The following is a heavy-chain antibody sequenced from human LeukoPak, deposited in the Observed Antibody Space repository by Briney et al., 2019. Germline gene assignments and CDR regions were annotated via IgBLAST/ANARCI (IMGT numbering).Heavy chain of an antibody. V-gene: IGHV3-30*04. J-gene: IGHJ4*02. Sequence: TGGSLRLSCVVSGFTFSTYAMHWVRQAPGKGLEWVGLILNDGSHKKYADSVKGRFTIYRDNSKNTLYLQMNSLGAEDTAVYYCVQDWAWGAFAYWGQGTLVTVSS. CDR2: ILNDGSHK. CDR3: VQDWAWGAFAY. D-gene: IGHD7-27*01. CDR1: GFTFSTYA.